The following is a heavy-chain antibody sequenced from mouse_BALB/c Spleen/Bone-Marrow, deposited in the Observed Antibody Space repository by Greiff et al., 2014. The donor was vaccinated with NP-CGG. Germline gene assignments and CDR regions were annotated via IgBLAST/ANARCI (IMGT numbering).Heavy chain of an antibody. D-gene: IGHD3-3*01. CDR1: GFIFSSYT. CDR3: TRDPGRGRYFDV. J-gene: IGHJ1*01. Sequence: EVQVVESGGGLVKPGGSLKLSCAASGFIFSSYTMSWVRQTPEKRLEWVATISSGGSYTYYPDSVKGRFTISRDNAKNTLYLQMSSLKSEDTAMYYCTRDPGRGRYFDVWGAGTTVTVSS. V-gene: IGHV5-6-4*01. CDR2: ISSGGSYT.